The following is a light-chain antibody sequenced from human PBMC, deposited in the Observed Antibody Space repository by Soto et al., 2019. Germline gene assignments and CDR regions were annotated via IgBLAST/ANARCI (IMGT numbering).Light chain of an antibody. Sequence: QSVLTQPASVSGSPGQSITISCTGTSSDVGGYNYVSWYQQHPGKAPKLMIFDVSNRPSGVSNRFSGSKSGNTASLTISGLQAEDEADYYCSSFTSSNTPHVLFGGGTQLTVL. V-gene: IGLV2-14*01. J-gene: IGLJ7*01. CDR3: SSFTSSNTPHVL. CDR1: SSDVGGYNY. CDR2: DVS.